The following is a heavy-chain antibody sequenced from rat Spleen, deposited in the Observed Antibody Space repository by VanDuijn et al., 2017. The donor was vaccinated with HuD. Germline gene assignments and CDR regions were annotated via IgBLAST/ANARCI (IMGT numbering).Heavy chain of an antibody. J-gene: IGHJ3*01. V-gene: IGHV5S13*01. CDR3: TRHGGLRNWFAY. CDR2: ISTGGDIT. CDR1: GFTFTNYD. D-gene: IGHD1-11*01. Sequence: EVQVVESGGGIVQPGRSMKLSCAASGFTFTNYDMVWVRQAPTKGLEWIASISTGGDITYYRGSVKGRFTISRDDAKNTQYLQMDSLGSEDTATDYCTRHGGLRNWFAYWGQGTLVTVSS.